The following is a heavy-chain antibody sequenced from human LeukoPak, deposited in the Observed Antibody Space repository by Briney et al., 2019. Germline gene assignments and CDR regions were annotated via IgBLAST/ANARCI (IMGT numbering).Heavy chain of an antibody. J-gene: IGHJ5*02. CDR3: ARDLGDGYNHNWFDP. V-gene: IGHV1-69*04. D-gene: IGHD5-24*01. CDR1: GGTFSSYT. Sequence: SVKVSCKASGGTFSSYTISWVRQAPGQGLEWKGRIIPILGIANYAQKFQGRVTITADKSTSTAYMELSSLRSEDTAVYYCARDLGDGYNHNWFDPWGQGTLVTVSS. CDR2: IIPILGIA.